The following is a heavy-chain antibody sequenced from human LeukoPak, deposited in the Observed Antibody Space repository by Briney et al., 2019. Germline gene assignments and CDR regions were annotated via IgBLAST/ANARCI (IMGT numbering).Heavy chain of an antibody. D-gene: IGHD4-17*01. CDR3: AKDRDYGDYPSAYYYYMDV. V-gene: IGHV3-30*02. CDR1: GFSFSSSI. CDR2: IRYDGTNK. Sequence: GGSLRLSCAASGFSFSSSIMNWVRQAPGKGLEWVAFIRYDGTNKWYADSVKGRFTISRDNSKNMLYLQMNSLRAEDTAVYHCAKDRDYGDYPSAYYYYMDVWGKGTTVTVSS. J-gene: IGHJ6*03.